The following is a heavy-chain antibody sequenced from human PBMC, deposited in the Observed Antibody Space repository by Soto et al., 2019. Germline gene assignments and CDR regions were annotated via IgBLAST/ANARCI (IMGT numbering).Heavy chain of an antibody. CDR3: ARVTFLIVGSVFSTPFDF. CDR2: ISYCGLF. D-gene: IGHD1-26*01. J-gene: IGHJ4*02. V-gene: IGHV4-61*08. Sequence: WETLSLTCTVAGASVSSGGFSWSWIRQPPGKGLEWIGSISYCGLFTYIPALRRRVTISVDTSKNQFSLRLNSVTAADTAIYFCARVTFLIVGSVFSTPFDFWGQGTLVTVSS. CDR1: GASVSSGGFS.